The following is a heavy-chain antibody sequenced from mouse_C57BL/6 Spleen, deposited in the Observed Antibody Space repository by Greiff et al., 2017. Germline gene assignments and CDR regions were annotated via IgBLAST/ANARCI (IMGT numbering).Heavy chain of an antibody. V-gene: IGHV1-80*01. CDR3: ARLDMDY. CDR1: GYAFSSSW. Sequence: LQQSGASVKISCQASGYAFSSSWMNWVKQRPGKGLEWIGQIYPGDGDTNYNGKFKGKATLTADKSSSTAYMQLSSLTSEDSAVYFCARLDMDYWGQGTSVTVSS. J-gene: IGHJ4*01. CDR2: IYPGDGDT.